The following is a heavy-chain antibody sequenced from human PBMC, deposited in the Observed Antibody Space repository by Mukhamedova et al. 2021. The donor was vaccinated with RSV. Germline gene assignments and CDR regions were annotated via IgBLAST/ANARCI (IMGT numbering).Heavy chain of an antibody. Sequence: EYMGITYPSDSDTRYSPSFQGQVTISADKSISTTYLQWSSLKASDSAMYYCVRPRIWNGYNLGPFDYWGQGTLVTVSS. V-gene: IGHV5-51*01. J-gene: IGHJ4*02. CDR2: TYPSDSDT. D-gene: IGHD5-24*01. CDR3: VRPRIWNGYNLGPFDY.